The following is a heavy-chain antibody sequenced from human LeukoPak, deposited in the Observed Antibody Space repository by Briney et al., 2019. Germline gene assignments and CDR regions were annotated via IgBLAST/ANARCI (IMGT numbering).Heavy chain of an antibody. CDR2: ISYDGSNK. CDR3: AKDDIPAFATGYMDV. D-gene: IGHD2-2*01. CDR1: GFTFSSYA. J-gene: IGHJ6*03. V-gene: IGHV3-30*04. Sequence: GGSLRLSCAASGFTFSSYAMHWVRQAPGKGLEWVAVISYDGSNKYYADSVKGRFTISRDNSKNTLYLQMNSLRVEDTAIYYCAKDDIPAFATGYMDVWGKGTTVTVSS.